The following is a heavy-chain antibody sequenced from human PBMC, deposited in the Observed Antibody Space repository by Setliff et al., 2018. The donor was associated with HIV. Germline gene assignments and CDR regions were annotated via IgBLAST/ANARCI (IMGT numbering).Heavy chain of an antibody. Sequence: ASVKVSCKASGYTFTSYDINWVRQATGQGLEWMGWMNPNSGNTGYAQKFQGRVTITRNTSISTAYMELSSQRSEDTAVYYCARVSRGGWQQLARWDYYYMDVWGKGTTVTVSS. J-gene: IGHJ6*03. CDR3: ARVSRGGWQQLARWDYYYMDV. CDR1: GYTFTSYD. CDR2: MNPNSGNT. D-gene: IGHD6-13*01. V-gene: IGHV1-8*03.